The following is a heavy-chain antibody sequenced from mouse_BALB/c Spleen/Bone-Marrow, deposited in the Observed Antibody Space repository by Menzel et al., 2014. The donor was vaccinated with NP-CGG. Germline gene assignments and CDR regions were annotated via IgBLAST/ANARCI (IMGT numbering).Heavy chain of an antibody. CDR1: GYTFTSYY. D-gene: IGHD2-13*01. J-gene: IGHJ3*01. CDR2: INPSNGGT. V-gene: IGHV1S81*02. CDR3: TREGDSPFAY. Sequence: VQGVESGAELVKPGASVKLSCKASGYTFTSYYMYWVKQRPGQGLEWIGEINPSNGGTNFNEKFKSKATLTVDKSSSTAYMQLSSLTPEDSAVYYYTREGDSPFAYWGQGTLVTVSA.